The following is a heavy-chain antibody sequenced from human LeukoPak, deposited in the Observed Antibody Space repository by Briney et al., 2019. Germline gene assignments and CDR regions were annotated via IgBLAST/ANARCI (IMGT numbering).Heavy chain of an antibody. Sequence: KTSETLSLTCTVSGGSISSSSYYWGWIRQPPGKGLEWIGSIYYSGSTYYNPSLKSRVTISVDTSKNQFSLKLSSVTAADTAVYYCARGLAPDPYYYDSSGFDYWGQGTLVTVSS. CDR2: IYYSGST. D-gene: IGHD3-22*01. J-gene: IGHJ4*02. V-gene: IGHV4-39*07. CDR3: ARGLAPDPYYYDSSGFDY. CDR1: GGSISSSSYY.